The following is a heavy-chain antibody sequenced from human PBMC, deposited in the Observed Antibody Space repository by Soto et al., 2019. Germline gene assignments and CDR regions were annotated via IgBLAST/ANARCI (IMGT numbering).Heavy chain of an antibody. D-gene: IGHD4-17*01. J-gene: IGHJ3*02. Sequence: QVQLVQSGAEVKKPGSSVKVSCKASGGTFSSYTISWVRQAPGQGLEWMGRIIPILGIANYAQKFQGRVTITADKSTSTAYMELSSLRSEDTAVYYCARQSGDYGAFDIWGQGTMVTVSS. CDR1: GGTFSSYT. V-gene: IGHV1-69*02. CDR3: ARQSGDYGAFDI. CDR2: IIPILGIA.